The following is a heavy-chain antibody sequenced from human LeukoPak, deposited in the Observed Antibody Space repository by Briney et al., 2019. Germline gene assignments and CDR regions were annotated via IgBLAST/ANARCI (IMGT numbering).Heavy chain of an antibody. Sequence: ASVKVSCKASGYTFTSYDINWVRQATGQGLEWMGWMNPNSGNTGYAQKFQGRVTMTRNTSISTAYMELSSLRSEDTAVYYCARAGGYSGYDRNWFDPWGQGTLVTVS. CDR1: GYTFTSYD. V-gene: IGHV1-8*01. CDR2: MNPNSGNT. CDR3: ARAGGYSGYDRNWFDP. D-gene: IGHD5-12*01. J-gene: IGHJ5*02.